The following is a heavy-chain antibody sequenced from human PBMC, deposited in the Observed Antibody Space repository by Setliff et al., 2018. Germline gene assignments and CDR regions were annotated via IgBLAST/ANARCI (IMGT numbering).Heavy chain of an antibody. CDR2: VKSKTDDGTT. Sequence: PGGSLRLSCAGSGFTFNSAGMSWVRQAPGKGLEWVGRVKSKTDDGTTDYAAPVRGRFTISRDDSKNTAYLQMNSLKTEDTAVYYCTSIVLMVPRYYYYMDVWGKGTTVTVSS. CDR1: GFTFNSAG. J-gene: IGHJ6*03. CDR3: TSIVLMVPRYYYYMDV. V-gene: IGHV3-15*01. D-gene: IGHD2-8*01.